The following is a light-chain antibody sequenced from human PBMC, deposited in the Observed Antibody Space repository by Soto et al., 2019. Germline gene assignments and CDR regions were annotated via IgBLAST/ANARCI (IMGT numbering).Light chain of an antibody. Sequence: EIVLTQSPGTLSLSPGERATLSCRASQSVSSNYLAWYQQKPGQVPSLLISGAYNRATDMPHRVSGRGSGRDFTLTVSRLEPEDFAVYYWQQYATAPYAFGQRAKVEIK. J-gene: IGKJ2*01. CDR3: QQYATAPYA. CDR2: GAY. V-gene: IGKV3-20*01. CDR1: QSVSSNY.